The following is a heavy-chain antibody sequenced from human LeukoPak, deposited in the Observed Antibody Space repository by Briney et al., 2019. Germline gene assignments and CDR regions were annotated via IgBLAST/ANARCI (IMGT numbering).Heavy chain of an antibody. CDR2: ISAYNGNT. D-gene: IGHD2-2*01. CDR1: GYTFTSYG. CDR3: ARDVYCSSTSCYGAEYFQH. V-gene: IGHV1-18*01. J-gene: IGHJ1*01. Sequence: ASVKVSCKASGYTFTSYGISWVRQAPGQGLEWMGWISAYNGNTNYAQKLQGRVTMTTDTSTCTAYMELRSLRSDDTAVYYCARDVYCSSTSCYGAEYFQHWGQGTLVTVSS.